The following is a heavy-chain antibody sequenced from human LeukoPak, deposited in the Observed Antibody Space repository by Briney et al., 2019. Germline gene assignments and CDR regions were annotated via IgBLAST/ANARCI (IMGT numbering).Heavy chain of an antibody. J-gene: IGHJ5*02. V-gene: IGHV3-21*01. CDR3: ARDPEVCSGGSCYYNWFDP. D-gene: IGHD2-15*01. CDR2: INSDSNYI. Sequence: GGSLRLSCAASGFTFSSYSMNWVRQAPGKGLEWVSSINSDSNYIYYADSVKGRFTISRDAKNSVYLQMNSLRAEDTAVYYCARDPEVCSGGSCYYNWFDPWGQGTLVTVSS. CDR1: GFTFSSYS.